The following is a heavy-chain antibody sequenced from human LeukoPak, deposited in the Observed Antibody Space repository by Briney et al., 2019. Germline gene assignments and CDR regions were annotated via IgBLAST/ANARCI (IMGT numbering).Heavy chain of an antibody. CDR1: AGSIISNY. V-gene: IGHV4-59*01. Sequence: PSETLSPTVSVAAGSIISNYGSWIRQPPGKGLEWIGNIYDSGNTKYNPSLKSRVTISVETSKNQFSLKLTSVTAADTAVYYCARDSCGYYGLFGFWGQGTLVTVSS. D-gene: IGHD3-22*01. CDR3: ARDSCGYYGLFGF. CDR2: IYDSGNT. J-gene: IGHJ4*02.